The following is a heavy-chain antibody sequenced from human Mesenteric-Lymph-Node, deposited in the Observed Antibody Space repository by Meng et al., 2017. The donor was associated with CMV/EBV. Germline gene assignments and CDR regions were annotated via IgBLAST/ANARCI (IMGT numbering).Heavy chain of an antibody. CDR2: ISWDGGST. D-gene: IGHD3-22*01. Sequence: GGSLRLSCATSGFTFDAYAMHWVRQAPGKGLEWVSVISWDGGSTYYADSVKGRFTISRDNSKNSLYLQMNSLRIEDTALYYCAKGMYYYSSSGYYGDYYGMDVWGQGTTVTVSS. V-gene: IGHV3-43*01. CDR3: AKGMYYYSSSGYYGDYYGMDV. J-gene: IGHJ6*02. CDR1: GFTFDAYA.